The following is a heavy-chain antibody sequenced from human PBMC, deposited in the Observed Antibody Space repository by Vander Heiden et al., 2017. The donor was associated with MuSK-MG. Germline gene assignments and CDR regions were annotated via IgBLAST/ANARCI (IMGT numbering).Heavy chain of an antibody. CDR1: GYTFTSYD. J-gene: IGHJ6*03. CDR2: MNPNSGNT. D-gene: IGHD3-16*01. Sequence: QVPLVQSGAEVKQPAASVTVCCQASGYTFTSYDINWVGQATGQGLEWMGWMNPNSGNTGYAQKFQGRVTMTSNTSISTAYMELSSLRSEDTAVYYCARGRGLGYMDVWGKGTTVTVSS. CDR3: ARGRGLGYMDV. V-gene: IGHV1-8*02.